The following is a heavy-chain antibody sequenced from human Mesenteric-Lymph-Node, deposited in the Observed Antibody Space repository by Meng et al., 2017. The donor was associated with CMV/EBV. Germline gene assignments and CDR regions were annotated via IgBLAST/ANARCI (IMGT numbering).Heavy chain of an antibody. D-gene: IGHD3-3*01. CDR2: ISSTTPYI. CDR1: EFTFSDYR. J-gene: IGHJ2*01. CDR3: ARDGAYYDFWSGPRQWYFDL. V-gene: IGHV3-21*01. Sequence: ETLSLTCAASEFTFSDYRMIWVRQAPGKGLEWVSSISSTTPYIYYADSLKDRFTISRDNAKNSLYLQMNSLRAEDTAVYYCARDGAYYDFWSGPRQWYFDLWGRGTLVTVSS.